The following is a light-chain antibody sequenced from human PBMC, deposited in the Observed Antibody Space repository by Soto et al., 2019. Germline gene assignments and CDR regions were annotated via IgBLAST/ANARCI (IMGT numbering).Light chain of an antibody. V-gene: IGKV3-11*01. CDR3: QQPKNWPPIT. CDR2: DSS. Sequence: EIELTQSPATLSLSPGETATLSCRASQNVDKFLAWYQQRPGQPPRLLIFDSSNRATGVPVRFSGSGSGTVFTLTIGSLEPEDSAVYYCQQPKNWPPITFGQGTRLEIK. J-gene: IGKJ5*01. CDR1: QNVDKF.